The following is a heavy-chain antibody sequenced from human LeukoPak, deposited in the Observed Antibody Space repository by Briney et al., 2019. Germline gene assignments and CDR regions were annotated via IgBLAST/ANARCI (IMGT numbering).Heavy chain of an antibody. CDR3: AKMLYYYDSSGYYFHAFDI. CDR1: GFTFSSYG. CDR2: ISGSGGST. D-gene: IGHD3-22*01. Sequence: PGGSLRLSCAASGFTFSSYGMSWVRQAPGKGLEWVSAISGSGGSTYYADSVKGRFTISRDNSKNTLYLQMNSLRAEDTAVYYCAKMLYYYDSSGYYFHAFDIWGQGTMVTVSS. J-gene: IGHJ3*02. V-gene: IGHV3-23*01.